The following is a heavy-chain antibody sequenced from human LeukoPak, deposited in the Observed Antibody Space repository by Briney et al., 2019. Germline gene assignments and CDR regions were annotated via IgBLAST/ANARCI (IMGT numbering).Heavy chain of an antibody. V-gene: IGHV4-59*08. D-gene: IGHD6-19*01. J-gene: IGHJ4*02. CDR3: ARRDSSVWYLDY. CDR2: IYYSGST. Sequence: SETLSLTCSVSGGSMSSYYWSWIRQTPGKGLEWIGYIYYSGSTNNNPSLKSRVTISIDPSKNQFSLRLSSVTAADTAIYYCARRDSSVWYLDYWGQGTLVTVSS. CDR1: GGSMSSYY.